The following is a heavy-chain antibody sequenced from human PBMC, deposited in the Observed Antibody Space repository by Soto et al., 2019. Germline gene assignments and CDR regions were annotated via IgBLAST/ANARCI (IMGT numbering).Heavy chain of an antibody. CDR3: ALQRVGATGSFDY. CDR1: GGSISSGDYY. V-gene: IGHV4-30-4*01. Sequence: QVQLQESGPGLVKPSQTLSLTCTVSGGSISSGDYYWSWIRQPPGKGLEWIGYIYYSGSTYYNPSLKSRVTISVDTSKSQFSLKLGSVTAADTAVYYCALQRVGATGSFDYWGQGTLVTVSS. J-gene: IGHJ4*02. CDR2: IYYSGST. D-gene: IGHD1-26*01.